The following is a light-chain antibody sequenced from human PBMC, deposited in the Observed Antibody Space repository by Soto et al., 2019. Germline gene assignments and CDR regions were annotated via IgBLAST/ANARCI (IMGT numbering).Light chain of an antibody. CDR3: SSYTSSTNIYV. CDR2: QVT. Sequence: QSVLTQPASVSGSPGQSITISCTGTSSDVGGYNYVSWYQQHPGKAPKLIIYQVTNRPSGVSNRFSGSKSGNAASLTISGLQAEDEADYYCSSYTSSTNIYVFGTGTKVTVL. CDR1: SSDVGGYNY. J-gene: IGLJ1*01. V-gene: IGLV2-14*01.